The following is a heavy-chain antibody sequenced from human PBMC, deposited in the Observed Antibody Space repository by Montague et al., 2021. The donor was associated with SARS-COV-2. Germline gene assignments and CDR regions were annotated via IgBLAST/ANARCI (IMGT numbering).Heavy chain of an antibody. D-gene: IGHD3-22*01. Sequence: SLRLSCAASGFTFSSYDMHWVRQATGKGLEWVSAIGTAGDTYYPGSVKGRFTISRENAKNSLYLQMNSLRAGDTAVYYCARASYDSSGYYVWFDPWGQGTLVPVSS. CDR2: IGTAGDT. CDR3: ARASYDSSGYYVWFDP. CDR1: GFTFSSYD. V-gene: IGHV3-13*04. J-gene: IGHJ5*02.